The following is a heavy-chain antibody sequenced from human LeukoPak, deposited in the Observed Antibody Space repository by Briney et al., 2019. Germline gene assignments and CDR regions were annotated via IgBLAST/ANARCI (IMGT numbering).Heavy chain of an antibody. V-gene: IGHV4-39*07. J-gene: IGHJ5*02. CDR3: ACTYYDILTGINWFDP. Sequence: SETLSLTCTVSGGSISRNNYYWGWIRQPPGKGLEWIRNIYYSGSTYYSPSLKSRVTISVDTSKNQFSLKLSSVTAADTAVYYCACTYYDILTGINWFDPWGQGTLVTVSS. CDR2: IYYSGST. D-gene: IGHD3-9*01. CDR1: GGSISRNNYY.